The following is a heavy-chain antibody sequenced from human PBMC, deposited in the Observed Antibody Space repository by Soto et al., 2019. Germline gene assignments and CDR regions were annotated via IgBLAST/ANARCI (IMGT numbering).Heavy chain of an antibody. CDR2: ISYDGSNK. CDR1: GFTFSSYG. J-gene: IGHJ4*02. D-gene: IGHD1-1*01. Sequence: VQLVESGGGVVQPGRSLRLSCAASGFTFSSYGMHWVRQAPGKGLEWVAVISYDGSNKYYADSVKGRFTISRDNSKNTLYLQMNSLRAEDTAVYYCAKDMELEHNYWGQGTLVTVSS. CDR3: AKDMELEHNY. V-gene: IGHV3-30*18.